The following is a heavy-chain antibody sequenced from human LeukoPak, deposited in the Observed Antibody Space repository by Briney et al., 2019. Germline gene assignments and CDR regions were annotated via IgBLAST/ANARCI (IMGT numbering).Heavy chain of an antibody. CDR2: ISSSSSTI. CDR3: AVGIAATRRYFDY. CDR1: GLSVSSNY. V-gene: IGHV3-48*02. Sequence: GGSLRLSCVASGLSVSSNYMNWVRQAPGKGLEWVSYISSSSSTIYYADSVKGRFTISRDNAKNSLYLQMNSLRDEDTAVYYCAVGIAATRRYFDYWGQGTLVTVSS. J-gene: IGHJ4*02. D-gene: IGHD6-25*01.